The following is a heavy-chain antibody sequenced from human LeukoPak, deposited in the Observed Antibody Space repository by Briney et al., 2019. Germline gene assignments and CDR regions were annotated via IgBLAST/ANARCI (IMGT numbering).Heavy chain of an antibody. CDR2: IYYSGST. D-gene: IGHD6-13*01. Sequence: SETLSLTCTVSGGSISSSSFYWGWIRRPPGKGLEWIGTIYYSGSTYYNPSLKSRVTISVDTSKNQFSLKLTSVTAADTAVYYCARPIGAAGSSFRYWGQGTLVTVSS. CDR1: GGSISSSSFY. J-gene: IGHJ4*02. CDR3: ARPIGAAGSSFRY. V-gene: IGHV4-39*01.